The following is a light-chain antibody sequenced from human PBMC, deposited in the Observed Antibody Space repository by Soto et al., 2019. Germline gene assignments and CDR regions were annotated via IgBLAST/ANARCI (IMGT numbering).Light chain of an antibody. V-gene: IGLV4-69*01. CDR3: QTWGTGIHVV. J-gene: IGLJ2*01. CDR2: LDSDGSH. CDR1: SGHSSYA. Sequence: QPVLTQSPSASASLGASVKLTCTLSSGHSSYAIAWHQQQPEKGPRYLMKLDSDGSHNKGDAIPDRFSGSSSGAERYLTISGLQSEDEADYYCQTWGTGIHVVFGGGTKLTVL.